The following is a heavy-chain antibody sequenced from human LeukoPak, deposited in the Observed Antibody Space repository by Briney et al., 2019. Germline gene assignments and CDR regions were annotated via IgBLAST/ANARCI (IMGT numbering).Heavy chain of an antibody. CDR1: GGSVNSTTSY. CDR2: IYYSGNT. Sequence: SETLSLTCTVSGGSVNSTTSYWGWIRQPPGKGLEWIGGIYYSGNTYYNPSLQSRVTISVDMSQNQFSLNLSSVTAADTAVFYCARRGLIVPSAISGFDVWGQGTMVTVSS. J-gene: IGHJ3*01. D-gene: IGHD2-2*01. CDR3: ARRGLIVPSAISGFDV. V-gene: IGHV4-39*01.